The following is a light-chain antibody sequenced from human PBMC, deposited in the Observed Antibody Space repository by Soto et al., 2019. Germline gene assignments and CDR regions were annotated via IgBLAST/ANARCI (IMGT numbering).Light chain of an antibody. Sequence: ELVFPQSPGTLSLSPGKIATLSCMASQSVSSFLAWYQHKPGQAPRLLIYDASNRATGVPARFSGSGSGTDFTLTISSLEPEDFAVYYCQQRSDWPWTFGQGTKVDIK. V-gene: IGKV3-11*01. CDR3: QQRSDWPWT. CDR1: QSVSSF. CDR2: DAS. J-gene: IGKJ1*01.